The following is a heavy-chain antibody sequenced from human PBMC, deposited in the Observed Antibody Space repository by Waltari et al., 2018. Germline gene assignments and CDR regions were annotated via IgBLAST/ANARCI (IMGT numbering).Heavy chain of an antibody. Sequence: QVQLVQSGAEVKKPGSSVKVSCKASGDTFSRYAISWVRQAPGQGLEWMGTIAPIFGTANYARKFQGRVTLTADKSTSTAYMELNSLTFEDTAIYFGARDTWGSNHYFEFWGQGTLVTVSS. V-gene: IGHV1-69*08. D-gene: IGHD3-16*01. CDR3: ARDTWGSNHYFEF. CDR1: GDTFSRYA. J-gene: IGHJ4*02. CDR2: IAPIFGTA.